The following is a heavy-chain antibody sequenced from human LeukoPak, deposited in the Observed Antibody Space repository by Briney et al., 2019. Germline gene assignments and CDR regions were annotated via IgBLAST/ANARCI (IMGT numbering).Heavy chain of an antibody. Sequence: PSETLCLTCTVSGYSISITYYGTWIRQPPGKGLEWIATISHSGNTYYTPPLESGLTISLDTSKRHFSLRLSSVTAADTALYYCARVIAPVPTFDYWGLGTLVAVSS. V-gene: IGHV4-38-2*02. J-gene: IGHJ4*02. CDR2: ISHSGNT. CDR3: ARVIAPVPTFDY. CDR1: GYSISITYY.